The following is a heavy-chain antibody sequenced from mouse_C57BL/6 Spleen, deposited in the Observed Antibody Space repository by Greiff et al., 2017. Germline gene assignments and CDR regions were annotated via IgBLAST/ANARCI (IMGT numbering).Heavy chain of an antibody. CDR1: GYTFTDYY. V-gene: IGHV1-26*01. CDR3: ARSVDY. J-gene: IGHJ4*01. Sequence: VQLQQSGPELVKPGASVKISCKASGYTFTDYYMNWVKQSHGKSLEWIGDINPNNGGTSYNQKFKGKATLTVDKSSSTAYIELRSLTSEDSAVYYCARSVDYWGQGTSVTVSS. CDR2: INPNNGGT.